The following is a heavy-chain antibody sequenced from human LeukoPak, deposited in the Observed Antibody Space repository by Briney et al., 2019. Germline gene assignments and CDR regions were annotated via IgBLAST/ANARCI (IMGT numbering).Heavy chain of an antibody. Sequence: LSGGSLRLSCAASGFTFSSYAMSWVRQAPGKGLEWVSAISGSGGSTYYADSVKGRFTISRDNSKNTLYLQMNSLRAEDTAVYYCAKDRSRGCSYGSVFDYWGQGTLVTVSS. D-gene: IGHD5-18*01. CDR3: AKDRSRGCSYGSVFDY. J-gene: IGHJ4*02. V-gene: IGHV3-23*01. CDR1: GFTFSSYA. CDR2: ISGSGGST.